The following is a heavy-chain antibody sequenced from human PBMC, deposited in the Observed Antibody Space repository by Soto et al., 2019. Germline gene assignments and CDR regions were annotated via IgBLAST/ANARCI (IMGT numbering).Heavy chain of an antibody. Sequence: QVQLQESGPGLVKPSETLSLTCNVSGGSISSYYWTWIRQPPGKGLEWIGHIYNSGSANYNPSLQSRVPISLDTSKNQFSLNLTSVTAAETAVYYCAGMSFTGFGELFGNFYFYGLDVWGQGTTVTVSS. D-gene: IGHD3-3*01. J-gene: IGHJ6*02. CDR3: AGMSFTGFGELFGNFYFYGLDV. CDR2: IYNSGSA. V-gene: IGHV4-59*03. CDR1: GGSISSYY.